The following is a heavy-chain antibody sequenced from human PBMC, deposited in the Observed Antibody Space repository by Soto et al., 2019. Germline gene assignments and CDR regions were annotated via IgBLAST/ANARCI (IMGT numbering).Heavy chain of an antibody. CDR2: IIPIFGTA. V-gene: IGHV1-69*01. D-gene: IGHD3-16*01. CDR3: AREPLTGGDYVWAYYYYGMDV. CDR1: GGTFSSYA. J-gene: IGHJ6*02. Sequence: QVQLVQSGAEVKKPGSSVKVSCKASGGTFSSYAISWVRQAPGQGLEWMGGIIPIFGTANYAQKFQGRVTITADESTSTAYMELSSLRSEDTAVYYCAREPLTGGDYVWAYYYYGMDVWGQGTTVTVSS.